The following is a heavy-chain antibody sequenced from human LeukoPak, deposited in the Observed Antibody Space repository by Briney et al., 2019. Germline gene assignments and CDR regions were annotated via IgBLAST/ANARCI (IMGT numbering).Heavy chain of an antibody. D-gene: IGHD3-10*01. CDR2: IYHSGSI. CDR1: GYSISSGYY. V-gene: IGHV4-38-2*01. CDR3: ARGATIVRGPIDY. Sequence: SETLSLTCAVSGYSISSGYYWGWIRQPPGKGLEWIGSIYHSGSIYYNPSLKSRVTIAVDTPKNQFSLKLNSVTAADTAVYYCARGATIVRGPIDYWGQGTLVTVPS. J-gene: IGHJ4*02.